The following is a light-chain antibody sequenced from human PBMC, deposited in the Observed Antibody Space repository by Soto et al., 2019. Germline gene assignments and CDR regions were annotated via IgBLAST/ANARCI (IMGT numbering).Light chain of an antibody. Sequence: NFMLTQPHSVSESPGKTVTISCTRSSGSIASNSVQWYQQRPGSSPTTVIYEDNQRPSGVPDRFSGSIDSSSNSASLTISGLKTEDETDYYCQSYDSSNWVFGGGTKVTVL. CDR2: EDN. CDR1: SGSIASNS. CDR3: QSYDSSNWV. V-gene: IGLV6-57*01. J-gene: IGLJ3*02.